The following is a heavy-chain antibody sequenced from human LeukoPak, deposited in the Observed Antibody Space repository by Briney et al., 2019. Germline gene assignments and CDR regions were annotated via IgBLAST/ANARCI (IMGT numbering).Heavy chain of an antibody. CDR3: ARDPPGLTLGSPGDY. V-gene: IGHV1-18*01. Sequence: ASVKVSCKASGYTFTSYGIAWVRQAPGQGLQWMGWISANNGDTGYSQKLQGRVTMTTDTSTNTAYMALRSLTSDDTAVYYCARDPPGLTLGSPGDYWGQGTLVIVSS. D-gene: IGHD3-16*01. J-gene: IGHJ4*02. CDR1: GYTFTSYG. CDR2: ISANNGDT.